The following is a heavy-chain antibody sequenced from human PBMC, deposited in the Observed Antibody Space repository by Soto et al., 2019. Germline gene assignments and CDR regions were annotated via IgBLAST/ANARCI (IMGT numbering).Heavy chain of an antibody. CDR3: ARAHGSSWYNWFDP. V-gene: IGHV1-69*13. Sequence: SVKVSWKASGGAFSSYAISWVRQAPGRGLEWMGGIIPLFGTTNYAQKFRGRVTVTADESTSTVYMEVRSLRFEDTAVYYCARAHGSSWYNWFDPWGQGTLVTVS. D-gene: IGHD6-13*01. J-gene: IGHJ5*02. CDR2: IIPLFGTT. CDR1: GGAFSSYA.